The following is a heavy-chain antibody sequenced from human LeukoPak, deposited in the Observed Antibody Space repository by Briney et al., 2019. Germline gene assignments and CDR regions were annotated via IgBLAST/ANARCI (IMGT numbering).Heavy chain of an antibody. Sequence: SETLSLTCTVSGGSISSSSYYWGWIRQPPGKGLEWIGSIYCSGSTYYNPSLKSRVTISVDTSKNQFSLKLSSVTAADTAVYYCARHDDSSLDFDYWGQGTLVTVSS. J-gene: IGHJ4*02. CDR2: IYCSGST. V-gene: IGHV4-39*01. D-gene: IGHD3-3*01. CDR1: GGSISSSSYY. CDR3: ARHDDSSLDFDY.